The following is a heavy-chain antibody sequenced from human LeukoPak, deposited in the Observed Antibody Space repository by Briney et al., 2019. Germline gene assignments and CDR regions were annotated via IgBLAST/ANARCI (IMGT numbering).Heavy chain of an antibody. D-gene: IGHD6-6*01. CDR3: ARERGGVFTAAHFDY. Sequence: ASVRVSCKASGYTFTSYYMHWVRQAPGQGLEWMGIINPSGGSTSYAQKFQGRVTMTRDTSTSTVYMELSSLRSEDTAVYYCARERGGVFTAAHFDYWGQGTLVTVSS. CDR2: INPSGGST. J-gene: IGHJ4*02. CDR1: GYTFTSYY. V-gene: IGHV1-46*01.